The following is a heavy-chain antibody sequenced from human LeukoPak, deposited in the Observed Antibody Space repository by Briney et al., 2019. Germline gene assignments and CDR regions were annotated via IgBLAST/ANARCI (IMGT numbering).Heavy chain of an antibody. J-gene: IGHJ4*02. Sequence: GGSLRLSCAASGFTVSSNYMSWVRQAPGKGLEWVSVIYSGGSTYYADSVKGRFTISRDISKNTLCLPINSLRAEDTAVYYCARDSGYSSSWYLDYWGQGTLVTVSS. CDR2: IYSGGST. CDR1: GFTVSSNY. CDR3: ARDSGYSSSWYLDY. V-gene: IGHV3-53*01. D-gene: IGHD6-13*01.